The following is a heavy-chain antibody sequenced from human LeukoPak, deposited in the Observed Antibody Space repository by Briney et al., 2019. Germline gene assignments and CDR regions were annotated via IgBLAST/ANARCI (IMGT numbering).Heavy chain of an antibody. V-gene: IGHV3-30*02. Sequence: GGSLRLSCAASGFTFSSYGMHWVRQAPGKGLEGVAFIRYDGSNKYYADSVKGRFTISRDNSKNTLYLQMNSLRAEDTAVYYCANEDSSGYYYQYFQHWGQGTLVTVSS. D-gene: IGHD3-22*01. CDR2: IRYDGSNK. CDR1: GFTFSSYG. J-gene: IGHJ1*01. CDR3: ANEDSSGYYYQYFQH.